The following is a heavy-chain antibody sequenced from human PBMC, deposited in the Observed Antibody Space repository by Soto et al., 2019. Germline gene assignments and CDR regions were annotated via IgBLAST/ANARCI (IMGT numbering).Heavy chain of an antibody. CDR1: GGSVNSGSQY. Sequence: PSETLSLTCSVSGGSVNSGSQYWTWIRQSQGKTLEWIGHVCGGGKSYLNPTRRCPVTMSRATSKNQFSLSLPSVAAADTSVYSCARALGGRTLTWFYFDNWGQGALVTVSS. V-gene: IGHV4-61*01. J-gene: IGHJ4*02. CDR3: ARALGGRTLTWFYFDN. D-gene: IGHD3-22*01. CDR2: VCGGGKS.